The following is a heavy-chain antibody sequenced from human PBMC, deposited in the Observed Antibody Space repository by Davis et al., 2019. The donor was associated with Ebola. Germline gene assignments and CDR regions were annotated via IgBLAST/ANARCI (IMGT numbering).Heavy chain of an antibody. CDR3: ARTTHDYSNYGPYLDY. CDR2: MNPNSGNT. Sequence: ASVKVSCKASGYTFTSYDINWVRQATGQGLEWMGWMNPNSGNTGYAQKFQGRVTITRNTSISTAYMELSSLRSEDTAVYYCARTTHDYSNYGPYLDYWGQGTLVTVSS. V-gene: IGHV1-8*03. CDR1: GYTFTSYD. D-gene: IGHD4-11*01. J-gene: IGHJ4*02.